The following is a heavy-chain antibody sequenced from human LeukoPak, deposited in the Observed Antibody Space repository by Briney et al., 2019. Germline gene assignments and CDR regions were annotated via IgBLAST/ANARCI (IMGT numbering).Heavy chain of an antibody. CDR2: IIPIFGTA. V-gene: IGHV1-69*05. Sequence: SVKVSCKASGGTFSSYAISWVRQAPGQGLEWMGRIIPIFGTAYYAQKFQGRVTITTDESTSTAYMELSSLRSEDTAVYYCAIDYGDYPFDYWGQGTLVTVSS. CDR3: AIDYGDYPFDY. J-gene: IGHJ4*02. D-gene: IGHD4-17*01. CDR1: GGTFSSYA.